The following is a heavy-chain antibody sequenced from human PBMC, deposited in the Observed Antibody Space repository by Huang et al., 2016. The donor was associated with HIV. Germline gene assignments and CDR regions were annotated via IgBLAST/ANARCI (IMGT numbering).Heavy chain of an antibody. D-gene: IGHD3-3*01. CDR2: ISYDEDNK. Sequence: QILLIESGGGVVQPGRSLRLSCAASGFPFSSYGMHWVRQAPGKGLGWVAVISYDEDNKYYEDSVRGRFTISRDNSKNTLYLQMNSLRIEDTAVYYCARGPIRFLAWLLNFDYWGQGALVTVSS. V-gene: IGHV3-30*03. CDR3: ARGPIRFLAWLLNFDY. J-gene: IGHJ4*02. CDR1: GFPFSSYG.